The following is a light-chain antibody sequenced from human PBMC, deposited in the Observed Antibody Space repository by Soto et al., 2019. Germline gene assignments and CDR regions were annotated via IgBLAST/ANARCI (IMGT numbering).Light chain of an antibody. CDR1: SSNIGAGHA. Sequence: QSVLTQPPSVSGAPGQRVTISCTGSSSNIGAGHALHWYQHLPGAAPKLLMYGNSDRPSGVPDRFSGSKSGTSASLAITGLQPEDSADYYCQSYDDRLSGWVFGGGTQLTVL. V-gene: IGLV1-40*01. CDR2: GNS. J-gene: IGLJ3*02. CDR3: QSYDDRLSGWV.